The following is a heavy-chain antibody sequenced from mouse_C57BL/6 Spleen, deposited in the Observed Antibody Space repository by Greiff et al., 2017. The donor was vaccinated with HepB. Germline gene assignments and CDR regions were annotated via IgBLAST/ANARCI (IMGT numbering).Heavy chain of an antibody. J-gene: IGHJ4*01. CDR2: IYPRSGNT. Sequence: VKLVESGAELARPGASVKLSCKASGYTFTSYGISWVKQRTGQGLEWIGEIYPRSGNTYYNEKFKGKATLTADKSSSTAYMELRSLTSEDSAVYFCARSTGPYYAMDYWGQGTSVTVSS. V-gene: IGHV1-81*01. CDR1: GYTFTSYG. CDR3: ARSTGPYYAMDY.